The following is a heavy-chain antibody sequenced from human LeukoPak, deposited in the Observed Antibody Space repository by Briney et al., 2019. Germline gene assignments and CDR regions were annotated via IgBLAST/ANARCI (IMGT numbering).Heavy chain of an antibody. Sequence: GGSLRLSCAASGLTFSSHWMHWVRQAPGKGLVWVSRITNDGSSTTYADSVKGRFTISRDNAKNSLYLQMNSLRAEDTALYYCAKDSEGGVVAFDIWGQGTMVTVSS. CDR2: ITNDGSST. CDR1: GLTFSSHW. J-gene: IGHJ3*02. D-gene: IGHD3-10*01. CDR3: AKDSEGGVVAFDI. V-gene: IGHV3-74*01.